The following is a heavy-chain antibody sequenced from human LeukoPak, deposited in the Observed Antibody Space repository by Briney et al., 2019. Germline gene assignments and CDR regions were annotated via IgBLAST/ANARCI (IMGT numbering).Heavy chain of an antibody. D-gene: IGHD2-15*01. CDR1: GFTFSSYS. V-gene: IGHV3-21*01. CDR2: ISSSSSYI. CDR3: ARDHCSGGSCYNAY. J-gene: IGHJ4*02. Sequence: GGSLRLSCGASGFTFSSYSMNWVRQAPGKGLEWISSISSSSSYIYYADSVKGRFTISRDNAKNSLYLQMNSLRAEDTAVYYCARDHCSGGSCYNAYWGQGTLVTVSS.